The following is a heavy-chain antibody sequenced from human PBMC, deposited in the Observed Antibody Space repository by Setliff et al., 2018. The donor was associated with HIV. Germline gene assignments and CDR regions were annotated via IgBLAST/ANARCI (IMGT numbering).Heavy chain of an antibody. CDR2: ISAYNGNT. CDR1: GYTFSTYG. D-gene: IGHD2-2*01. V-gene: IGHV1-18*01. J-gene: IGHJ3*02. Sequence: ASVKVSCKASGYTFSTYGISWVRQAPGQGLEWMGWISAYNGNTNYAQKLQGGVTVTTDTSTSTAYMELGSLRSDDTAVYYCARDRGVYCISSSCYSPVDAFDIWGQGTMVT. CDR3: ARDRGVYCISSSCYSPVDAFDI.